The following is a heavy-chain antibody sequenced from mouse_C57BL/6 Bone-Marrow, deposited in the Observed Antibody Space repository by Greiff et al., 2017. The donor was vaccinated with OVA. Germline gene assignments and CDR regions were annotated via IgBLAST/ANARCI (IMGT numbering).Heavy chain of an antibody. CDR3: ARDTMVRGLDY. D-gene: IGHD2-2*01. J-gene: IGHJ2*01. V-gene: IGHV5-4*01. Sequence: DVKLVESGGGLVKPGGSLKLSCAASGFTFSSYAMSWVRQTPEKRLEWVATISDGGSYTYYPDNVKGRFTISRDNAKNNLYLQMSHLKSEDTAMYYCARDTMVRGLDYWGQGTTLTVSS. CDR1: GFTFSSYA. CDR2: ISDGGSYT.